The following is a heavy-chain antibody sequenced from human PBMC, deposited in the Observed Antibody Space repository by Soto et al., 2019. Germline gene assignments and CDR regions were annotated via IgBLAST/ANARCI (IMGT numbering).Heavy chain of an antibody. CDR1: GGSISSSSHY. CDR3: ARQKAVARLYDAFDI. D-gene: IGHD6-19*01. J-gene: IGHJ3*02. CDR2: MYNSGST. Sequence: QLQLQESGPGLVKPSETLSLTCTVSGGSISSSSHYWGWIRQPPGKGLEWIGSMYNSGSTYYNPSLKSRVTKSVDTSRNNFSLKLSSVTAADTGLYYCARQKAVARLYDAFDIWGQGTMVTVSS. V-gene: IGHV4-39*01.